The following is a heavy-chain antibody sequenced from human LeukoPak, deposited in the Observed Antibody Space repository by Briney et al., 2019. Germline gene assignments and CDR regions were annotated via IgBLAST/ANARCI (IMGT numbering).Heavy chain of an antibody. Sequence: ASVKVSCKASGYTFNIYGISLVRRAPGQGLQWMGWISPYTGNTNYTQKFQGSVTMTTDTSTSTAYMELRSLRSDDTAMYYCARTYYDSSGYFAFDYWGQGTLVTVSS. D-gene: IGHD3-22*01. CDR1: GYTFNIYG. CDR2: ISPYTGNT. J-gene: IGHJ4*02. CDR3: ARTYYDSSGYFAFDY. V-gene: IGHV1-18*01.